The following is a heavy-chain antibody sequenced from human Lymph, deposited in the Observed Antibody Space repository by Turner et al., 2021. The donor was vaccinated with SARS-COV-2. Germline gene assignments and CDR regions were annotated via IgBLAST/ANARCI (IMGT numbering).Heavy chain of an antibody. J-gene: IGHJ6*02. V-gene: IGHV3-53*04. CDR1: GITVSSNY. CDR3: ARDLDTAGGMDV. CDR2: IYSGGSS. D-gene: IGHD5-18*01. Sequence: EVQLVESGGGLVQPGVSLSLSGSAPGITVSSNYMSWVRQAPGKGLEWVSVIYSGGSSYYADSVKGRFTISRHNSKNTLYLQMNSMRAEDTAVYYCARDLDTAGGMDVWGQGTTVTVSS.